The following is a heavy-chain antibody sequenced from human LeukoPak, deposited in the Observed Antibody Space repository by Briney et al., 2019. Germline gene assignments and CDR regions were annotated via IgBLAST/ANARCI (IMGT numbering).Heavy chain of an antibody. CDR3: ASDRVLGGGGLKK. J-gene: IGHJ4*02. D-gene: IGHD2-15*01. Sequence: GGSLRLSCTASGLRFSDLWMHWVRQAPGKGLVWVSRIRGDWHDTTYADSVKGRFTISRDNAQNTLYLQMNSLRVEDTAVYYCASDRVLGGGGLKKGGQGPLVTVSS. CDR1: GLRFSDLW. V-gene: IGHV3-74*01. CDR2: IRGDWHDT.